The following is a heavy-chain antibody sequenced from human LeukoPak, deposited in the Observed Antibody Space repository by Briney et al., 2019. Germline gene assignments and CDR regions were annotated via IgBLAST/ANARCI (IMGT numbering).Heavy chain of an antibody. D-gene: IGHD3-22*01. CDR3: AKAPGGGYYQEDWFDP. J-gene: IGHJ5*02. CDR1: GFTFSSYS. CDR2: ISSSSSPI. Sequence: GGSLRLSCAASGFTFSSYSMNWVRQAPGKGLEWVSYISSSSSPIYYADSVKGRFTISRDNAKNSLYLQMNSLRAEDTAVYYCAKAPGGGYYQEDWFDPWGQGTLVTVSS. V-gene: IGHV3-48*04.